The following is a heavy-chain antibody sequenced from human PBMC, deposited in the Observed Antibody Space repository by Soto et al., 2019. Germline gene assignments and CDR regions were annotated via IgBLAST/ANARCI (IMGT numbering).Heavy chain of an antibody. J-gene: IGHJ3*01. Sequence: QVQLRESGPGLVKPSETLSLTCNVSGGPISGYYWNWVRQPAGKGLEWIGRIYGAGTTDLNPSLKSRVIMSVDTSSNQFSLKLLSVTAADTAVYYCAANWRGAYEGLFERWGQGTTVTVAS. CDR1: GGPISGYY. CDR2: IYGAGTT. D-gene: IGHD1-1*01. V-gene: IGHV4-4*07. CDR3: AANWRGAYEGLFER.